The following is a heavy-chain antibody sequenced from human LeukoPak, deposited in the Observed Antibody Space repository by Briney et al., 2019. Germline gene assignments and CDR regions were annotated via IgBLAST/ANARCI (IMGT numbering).Heavy chain of an antibody. J-gene: IGHJ4*02. CDR1: GGTFTSYA. D-gene: IGHD3-22*01. CDR3: ARDEFDYYDSSGYYVPSDY. Sequence: GASVKVSCKASGGTFTSYAISWVRQAPGQGLEWMGRIIPILGIANYAQKFQGRVTITADKSTSTAYMELSSLRSEDTAVCYCARDEFDYYDSSGYYVPSDYWGQGTLVTVSS. V-gene: IGHV1-69*04. CDR2: IIPILGIA.